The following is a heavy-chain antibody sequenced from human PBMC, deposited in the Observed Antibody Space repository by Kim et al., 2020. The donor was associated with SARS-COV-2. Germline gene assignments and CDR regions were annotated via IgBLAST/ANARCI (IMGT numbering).Heavy chain of an antibody. Sequence: GGSLRLSCVASGFTFSSYAMHWVRQAPGKGLEWVAVISYDGNHKYYADSVKGRFSISRDNSKNTLYLQMISLRAEDTAVYYCASVTPPTTGALFDYWGQGTLVTVSS. CDR2: ISYDGNHK. D-gene: IGHD1-26*01. V-gene: IGHV3-30*04. J-gene: IGHJ4*02. CDR1: GFTFSSYA. CDR3: ASVTPPTTGALFDY.